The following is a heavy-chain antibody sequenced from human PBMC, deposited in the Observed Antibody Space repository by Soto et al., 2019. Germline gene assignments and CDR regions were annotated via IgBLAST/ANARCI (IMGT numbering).Heavy chain of an antibody. CDR3: ARDLIRGVRALDY. CDR1: GFTFSSYA. D-gene: IGHD3-10*01. CDR2: ISYDGSNK. Sequence: QVQLVESGGGVVQPGRSLRLSCAASGFTFSSYAMHWVRQAPGKGLEWVAVISYDGSNKYYADSVKGRFTISRDTSKNTLYLQMNSLRAEDTAVYYCARDLIRGVRALDYWGQGTLVTVSS. V-gene: IGHV3-30-3*01. J-gene: IGHJ4*02.